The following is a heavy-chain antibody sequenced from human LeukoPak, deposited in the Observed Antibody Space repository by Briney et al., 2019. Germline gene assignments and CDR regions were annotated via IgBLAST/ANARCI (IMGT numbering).Heavy chain of an antibody. D-gene: IGHD3-10*01. J-gene: IGHJ5*01. V-gene: IGHV3-7*03. Sequence: GGSLRLSCTGSGFAFSNYWMSWVRQAPGKGLEWVANIKYDGSEKYYVDSVKGRLTISRDNAKNSLYLQMNSLRAEDTAVYHCARESVRKRWFDSWGQGTLVTVSS. CDR2: IKYDGSEK. CDR1: GFAFSNYW. CDR3: ARESVRKRWFDS.